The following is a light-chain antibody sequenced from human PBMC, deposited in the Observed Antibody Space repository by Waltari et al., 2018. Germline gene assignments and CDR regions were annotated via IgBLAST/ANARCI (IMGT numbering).Light chain of an antibody. V-gene: IGKV1-12*01. CDR2: KAS. CDR1: QSISIW. CDR3: LQYSSSRT. J-gene: IGKJ1*01. Sequence: DIQMTQSPSSLSASVGDTVTITCRASQSISIWLAWYQQKPGKAPKLLIYKASSLQSGVPSRFSGSGSGTEFTLTISSLQPEDFAIYYCLQYSSSRTFGQGTKVEIK.